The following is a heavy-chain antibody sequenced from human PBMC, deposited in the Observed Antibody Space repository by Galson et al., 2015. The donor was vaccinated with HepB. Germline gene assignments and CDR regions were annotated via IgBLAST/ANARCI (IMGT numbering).Heavy chain of an antibody. CDR1: GFTFSSYG. CDR2: MSYDGSNK. Sequence: SLRLSCAASGFTFSSYGMHWVRQAPGKGLEWVAVMSYDGSNKYYADSVKGRFTTSRDSSKSTLYLQMNSLRAEDTAVYYCAKDLSNAYSSGWYGHWYFDLWGRGTLVTVSS. CDR3: AKDLSNAYSSGWYGHWYFDL. J-gene: IGHJ2*01. V-gene: IGHV3-30*18. D-gene: IGHD6-13*01.